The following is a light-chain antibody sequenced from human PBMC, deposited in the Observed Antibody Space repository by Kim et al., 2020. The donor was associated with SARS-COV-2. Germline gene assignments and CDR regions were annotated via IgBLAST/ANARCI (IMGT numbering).Light chain of an antibody. V-gene: IGLV3-21*04. CDR2: YDS. CDR1: NIGSKS. CDR3: QVWASSSDHYVV. Sequence: SYELTQPPSVSVAPGKTARITCGGNNIGSKSVHCYQQKPGQAPVLVIYYDSDRPSGIPERFSGSNSGNTATLTISRVEAGDEADYYCQVWASSSDHYVV. J-gene: IGLJ2*01.